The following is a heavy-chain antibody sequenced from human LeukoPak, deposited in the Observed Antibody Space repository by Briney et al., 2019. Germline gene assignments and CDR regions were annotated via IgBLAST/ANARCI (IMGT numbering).Heavy chain of an antibody. CDR3: ARDPVVVVPAGTPGGSSHYYYKGLDV. D-gene: IGHD2-21*01. V-gene: IGHV3-21*06. Sequence: PGGSLRLSCAASGFTFRKYRMHWVRQTPGKGLEWVASISSSSNYIFYGDSVRGRFTLSRDNANNSLSLHITSLSADDTGVYYCARDPVVVVPAGTPGGSSHYYYKGLDVWGQGTTVTVSS. J-gene: IGHJ6*02. CDR1: GFTFRKYR. CDR2: ISSSSNYI.